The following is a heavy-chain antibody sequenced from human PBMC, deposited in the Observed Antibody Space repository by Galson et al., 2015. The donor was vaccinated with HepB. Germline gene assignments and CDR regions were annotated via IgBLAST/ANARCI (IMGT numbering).Heavy chain of an antibody. CDR1: GFTFSSYG. CDR2: FWYDGSNK. D-gene: IGHD3-10*01. V-gene: IGHV3-33*01. Sequence: SLRLSCAASGFTFSSYGMHWVRQAPGKGLEWVAVFWYDGSNKEYADSVKGRFTIYRDNSKNTLYLQMNSLRAEDTAVYYWARDGGYYGSGSSKSGTFDYWGQGTLVTVSS. J-gene: IGHJ4*02. CDR3: ARDGGYYGSGSSKSGTFDY.